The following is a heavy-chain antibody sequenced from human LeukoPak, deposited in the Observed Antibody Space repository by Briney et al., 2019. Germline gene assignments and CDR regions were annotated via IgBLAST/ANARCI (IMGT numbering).Heavy chain of an antibody. J-gene: IGHJ4*02. CDR2: VSGSGGST. D-gene: IGHD1-14*01. CDR3: AKAKDGMGPFDY. CDR1: GFTFSSYA. V-gene: IGHV3-23*01. Sequence: PGGSLRLSCAASGFTFSSYAMSWVRQAPGKGLEWVSVVSGSGGSTYYADSVKGRFTISRDNSKNTLYLQMNSLRAEDTAVYYCAKAKDGMGPFDYWGQGTLVTVSS.